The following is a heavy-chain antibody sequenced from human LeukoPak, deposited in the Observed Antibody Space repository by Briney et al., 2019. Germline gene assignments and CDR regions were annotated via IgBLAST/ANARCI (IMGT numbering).Heavy chain of an antibody. CDR2: IRQDGRTN. V-gene: IGHV3-7*01. Sequence: GGSLRLSCAASGFTFSNYWMSWVRQAPGKGLEWVANIRQDGRTNYYLDSVKGRFTISRDNAKNSVYLQMDSLRVEDTAVCYCARDPDYWGQGILVTVSS. CDR1: GFTFSNYW. J-gene: IGHJ4*02. CDR3: ARDPDY.